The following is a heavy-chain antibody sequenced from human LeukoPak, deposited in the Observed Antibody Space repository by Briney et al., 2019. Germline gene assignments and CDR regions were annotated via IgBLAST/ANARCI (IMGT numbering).Heavy chain of an antibody. CDR1: GGSISSYY. J-gene: IGHJ4*02. D-gene: IGHD3-22*01. Sequence: PSETLSLTCTVSGGSISSYYRSWIRQPPGKGLEWIGYVYYSGSTNYNPSLQSRVTISVDTSKNQFSLNPSSVTAADTAVYYCARGRSGYPAMFDYWGQGTLVTVSS. CDR2: VYYSGST. V-gene: IGHV4-59*01. CDR3: ARGRSGYPAMFDY.